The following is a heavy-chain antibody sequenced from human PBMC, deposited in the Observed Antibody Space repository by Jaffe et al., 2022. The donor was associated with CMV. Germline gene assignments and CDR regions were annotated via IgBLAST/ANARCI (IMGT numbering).Heavy chain of an antibody. CDR1: GGSISSYY. Sequence: QVQLQESGPGLVKPSETLSLTCTVSGGSISSYYWSWIRQPPGKGLEWIGYIYYSGSTNYNPSLKSRVTISVDTSKNQFSLKLSSVTAADTAVYYCARGYYDSSGYYWGYYFDYWGQGTLVTVSS. CDR3: ARGYYDSSGYYWGYYFDY. J-gene: IGHJ4*02. V-gene: IGHV4-59*01. D-gene: IGHD3-22*01. CDR2: IYYSGST.